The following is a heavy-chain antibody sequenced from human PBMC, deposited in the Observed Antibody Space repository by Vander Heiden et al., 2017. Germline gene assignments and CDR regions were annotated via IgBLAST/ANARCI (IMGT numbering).Heavy chain of an antibody. Sequence: QLQLQESGPGLVKPSETLSLTCTVSGGSISSSSSYWGWIRQPPGKGLEWIGSIYYSGSTYYNPSLKSRVTISVDTSKNQFSLKLSSVTAADTAVYYCARQVRLVNTRYGTDVWGQGTTVTVSS. CDR3: ARQVRLVNTRYGTDV. CDR2: IYYSGST. J-gene: IGHJ6*02. CDR1: GGSISSSSSY. D-gene: IGHD3-9*01. V-gene: IGHV4-39*01.